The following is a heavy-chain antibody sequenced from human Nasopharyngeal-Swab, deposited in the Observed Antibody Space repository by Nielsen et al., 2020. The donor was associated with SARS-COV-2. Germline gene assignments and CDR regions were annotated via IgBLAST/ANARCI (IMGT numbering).Heavy chain of an antibody. CDR3: ARLKITSATYYYDSSGAAPDY. V-gene: IGHV3-30*03. CDR2: ISYDGSNK. D-gene: IGHD3-22*01. Sequence: VRQAPGKGLEWVAVISYDGSNKYYADSVKGRFTISRDNSKNTLYLQMNSLRAEDTAVYYCARLKITSATYYYDSSGAAPDYWGQGTLVTVSS. J-gene: IGHJ4*02.